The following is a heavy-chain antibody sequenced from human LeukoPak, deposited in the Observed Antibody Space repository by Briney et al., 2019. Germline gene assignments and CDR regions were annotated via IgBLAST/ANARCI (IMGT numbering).Heavy chain of an antibody. CDR2: ISAYNGNT. Sequence: GASVKVSCKASVYTFTSYGISWVRQAPGQGLEWVGWISAYNGNTNYAQNLQGRVTMTTDTSTRTAYMELRSLRSDDTALYYCARGYTATGNWYFDLLGRGTLVSVSS. CDR3: ARGYTATGNWYFDL. D-gene: IGHD1-1*01. CDR1: VYTFTSYG. J-gene: IGHJ2*01. V-gene: IGHV1-18*01.